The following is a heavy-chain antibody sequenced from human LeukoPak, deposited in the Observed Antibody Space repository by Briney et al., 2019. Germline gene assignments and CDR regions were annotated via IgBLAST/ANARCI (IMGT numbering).Heavy chain of an antibody. V-gene: IGHV1-2*06. D-gene: IGHD3-22*01. Sequence: GASVKVSCKASGYTFTGYYMHWVRQAPGQGLEWKGRINPNSGGTNYAQKFQGRVTMTRDTSISTAYMELSRLRSDDTAVYYCARGPPIQLWLYDSSGYPPRDFDYWGQGTLVTVSS. J-gene: IGHJ4*02. CDR3: ARGPPIQLWLYDSSGYPPRDFDY. CDR1: GYTFTGYY. CDR2: INPNSGGT.